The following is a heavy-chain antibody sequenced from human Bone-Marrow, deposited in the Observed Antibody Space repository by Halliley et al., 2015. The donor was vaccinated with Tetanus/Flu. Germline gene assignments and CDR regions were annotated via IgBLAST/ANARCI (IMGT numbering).Heavy chain of an antibody. CDR2: VSCSGNTK. Sequence: AASGITFSHYGIHWVRQAPGKGLEWVAVVSCSGNTKYYANSVKGRFTISRDNSKNTVILEMHSLRAEDTAVYYCAKEAGITFGGIIPPNYYYFDYWGQGTLVTVSS. V-gene: IGHV3-30*18. D-gene: IGHD3-16*02. CDR1: GITFSHYG. J-gene: IGHJ4*02. CDR3: AKEAGITFGGIIPPNYYYFDY.